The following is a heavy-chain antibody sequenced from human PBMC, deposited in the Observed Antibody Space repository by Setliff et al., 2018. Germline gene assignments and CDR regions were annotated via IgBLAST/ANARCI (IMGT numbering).Heavy chain of an antibody. CDR2: INLNGGGT. CDR1: GYSFTGYY. J-gene: IGHJ6*03. CDR3: ARAGGAALNRLGAAAPYYYYYMDV. D-gene: IGHD1-26*01. Sequence: ASVKVSCKASGYSFTGYYMHWVRQDPGQGLEWMGWINLNGGGTNYAQKFQGRVTMTMDTSISTAYMELSGLRSDDTALYYCARAGGAALNRLGAAAPYYYYYMDVWGKGTTVTVSS. V-gene: IGHV1-2*02.